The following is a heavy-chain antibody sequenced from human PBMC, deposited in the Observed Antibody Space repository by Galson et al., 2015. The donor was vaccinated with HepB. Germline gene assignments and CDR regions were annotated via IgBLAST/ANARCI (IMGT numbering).Heavy chain of an antibody. Sequence: SLRLSCAASGFTLSTSWMSWVRQAPGKGLEWVGCIKEDGTDKYYVDSVKGRFTISRDNAENSLYLQMNSLRAEDTAVYYCTSAFWGPQYWGQGALVAVSS. V-gene: IGHV3-7*01. D-gene: IGHD2/OR15-2a*01. CDR3: TSAFWGPQY. CDR2: IKEDGTDK. J-gene: IGHJ4*02. CDR1: GFTLSTSW.